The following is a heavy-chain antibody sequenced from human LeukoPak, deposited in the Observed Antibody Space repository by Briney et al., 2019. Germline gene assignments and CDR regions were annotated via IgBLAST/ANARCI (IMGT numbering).Heavy chain of an antibody. D-gene: IGHD3-22*01. J-gene: IGHJ4*02. V-gene: IGHV4-30-2*01. CDR1: GGSISSGGYS. CDR2: IYHSGSI. Sequence: SETLSLTCAVSGGSISSGGYSWSWIRQPPGKGLEWIGYIYHSGSIYYNPSLKSRVTISVDRSKNQFSLKLSSVTAADTAVYYCASLKRYYYDSSGYYPFDYWGQGTLVTVSS. CDR3: ASLKRYYYDSSGYYPFDY.